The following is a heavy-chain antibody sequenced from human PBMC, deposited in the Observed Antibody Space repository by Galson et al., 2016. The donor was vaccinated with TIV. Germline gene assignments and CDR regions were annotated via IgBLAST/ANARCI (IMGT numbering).Heavy chain of an antibody. V-gene: IGHV1-69*10. D-gene: IGHD6-13*01. CDR1: GGTFINHA. CDR3: SRRSQLKVAAGFDF. Sequence: SVKVSCKASGGTFINHAFTWVRQAPGQGLEWMGGIIPILGIINYAQKFQGRVTISADKSTDTVYMALPSLRSADTAVYFCSRRSQLKVAAGFDFWGQGTLVTVSS. J-gene: IGHJ4*02. CDR2: IIPILGII.